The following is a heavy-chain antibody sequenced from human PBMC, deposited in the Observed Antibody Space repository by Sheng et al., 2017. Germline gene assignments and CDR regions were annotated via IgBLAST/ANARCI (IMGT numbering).Heavy chain of an antibody. D-gene: IGHD6-6*01. J-gene: IGHJ4*02. CDR1: GFTFSSYG. CDR3: ARDGKFEYSSSGGXY. Sequence: QVQLVESGGGVVQPGRSLRLSCAASGFTFSSYGMHWVRQAPGKGLEWVAVIWYDGSNKYYADSVKGRFTISRDNSKNTLYLQMNSLRAEDTAVYYCARDGKFEYSSSGGXYWGQGTLVTVSS. V-gene: IGHV3-33*01. CDR2: IWYDGSNK.